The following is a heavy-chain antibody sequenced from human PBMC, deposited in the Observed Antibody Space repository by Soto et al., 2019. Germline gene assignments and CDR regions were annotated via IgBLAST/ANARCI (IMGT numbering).Heavy chain of an antibody. CDR2: INHSGST. Sequence: ETRAVNGAVYGGSFSGYDWSWIRQPPGKGLEWIGEINHSGSTNYNPSLKSRVTISVDTSKNQFSLKLSSVTAADTAVYYCARGLDRYYYYGMHVWGQGTTVTVSS. CDR1: GGSFSGYD. D-gene: IGHD1-1*01. J-gene: IGHJ6*02. CDR3: ARGLDRYYYYGMHV. V-gene: IGHV4-34*01.